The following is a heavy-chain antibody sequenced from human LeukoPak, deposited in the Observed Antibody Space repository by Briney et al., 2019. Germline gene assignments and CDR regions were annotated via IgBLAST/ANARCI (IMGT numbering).Heavy chain of an antibody. V-gene: IGHV1-2*02. J-gene: IGHJ3*02. D-gene: IGHD4-23*01. Sequence: GASVKVSCKASGYTFTGYYMHWVRQAPGLGLEWMGWINPNSGGTNYAQRFQGRVTMTRDTSISTAYMELSRLRSDDTAVYCCATPTVGTSRFDGFDIWGQGTMVTVSP. CDR1: GYTFTGYY. CDR2: INPNSGGT. CDR3: ATPTVGTSRFDGFDI.